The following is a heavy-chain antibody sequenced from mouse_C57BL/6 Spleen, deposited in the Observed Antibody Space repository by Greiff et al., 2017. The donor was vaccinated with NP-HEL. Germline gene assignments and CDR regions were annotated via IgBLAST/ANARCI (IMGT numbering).Heavy chain of an antibody. Sequence: EVQGVESGGGLVKPGGSLKLSCAASGFTFSSYAMSWVRQTPEKRLEWVATISDGGSYTYYPDNVKGRFTISRDNAKNNLYLQMSHLKSEDTAMYYCAREDYYGNPYWYFDVWGTGTTVTVSS. CDR2: ISDGGSYT. CDR1: GFTFSSYA. CDR3: AREDYYGNPYWYFDV. V-gene: IGHV5-4*01. D-gene: IGHD1-1*01. J-gene: IGHJ1*03.